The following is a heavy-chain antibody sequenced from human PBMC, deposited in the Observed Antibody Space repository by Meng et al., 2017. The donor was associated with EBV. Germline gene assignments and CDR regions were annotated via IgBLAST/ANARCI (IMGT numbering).Heavy chain of an antibody. CDR3: ASESGRGFTPDY. D-gene: IGHD3-10*01. V-gene: IGHV1-69*01. Sequence: QVPLVQSGAGVKKAVSWVKVPRKTSGGTFRGEASSWVRQAPGQGLEWMGGLIPMSDAPHYAQKFQGRVTITADESTSTHYMDLSGLRSEDTAVYYCASESGRGFTPDYWGQGTLVTVSS. CDR1: GGTFRGEA. CDR2: LIPMSDAP. J-gene: IGHJ4*02.